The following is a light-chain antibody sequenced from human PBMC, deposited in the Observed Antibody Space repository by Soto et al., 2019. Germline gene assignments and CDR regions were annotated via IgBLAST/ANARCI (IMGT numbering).Light chain of an antibody. Sequence: QSALTQPASVSGSPGQSITISCTGTSSDVGSYNLVSWCQQHPGKAPKLMIYEDSKRPSGVSNRFSGSKSGNTASLTISGLQAEDEADYYCCSYAGSSTFWVFGGGTKVTVL. V-gene: IGLV2-23*02. CDR2: EDS. J-gene: IGLJ3*02. CDR3: CSYAGSSTFWV. CDR1: SSDVGSYNL.